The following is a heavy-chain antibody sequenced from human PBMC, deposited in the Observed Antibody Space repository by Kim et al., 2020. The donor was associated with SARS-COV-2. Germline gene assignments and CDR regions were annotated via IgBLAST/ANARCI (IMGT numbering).Heavy chain of an antibody. CDR1: GFTFSSYW. CDR3: ARTDLLSWFREPQTLKYFDI. CDR2: INTDGTTT. V-gene: IGHV3-74*01. D-gene: IGHD3-10*01. Sequence: GGSLRLSCAASGFTFSSYWMHWVRQVPGKGLVWISCINTDGTTTTYADSVKGRFTISRDNAKNTLYLHMNSLGAEDTAVYYCARTDLLSWFREPQTLKYFDIWGQGTLVTVSS. J-gene: IGHJ4*02.